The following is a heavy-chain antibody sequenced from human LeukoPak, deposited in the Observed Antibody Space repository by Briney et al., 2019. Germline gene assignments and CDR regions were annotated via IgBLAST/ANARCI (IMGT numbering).Heavy chain of an antibody. CDR3: AICGSNYYYYGMDV. Sequence: SETLSLTCTVSGGSISSGDYYWSWIRQPPGKGLEWIGYIYYSGSTYYNPSLKSRVTISVDTSKNQFSLKLSSVTAADKAVYYCAICGSNYYYYGMDVWGQGTTVTVSS. CDR1: GGSISSGDYY. J-gene: IGHJ6*02. V-gene: IGHV4-30-4*01. CDR2: IYYSGST.